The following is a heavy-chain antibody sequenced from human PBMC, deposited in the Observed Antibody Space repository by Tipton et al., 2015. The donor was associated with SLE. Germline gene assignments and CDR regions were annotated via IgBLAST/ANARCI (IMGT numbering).Heavy chain of an antibody. V-gene: IGHV3-7*01. Sequence: SLRLSCAASGFTFNSYGMHWVRRAPGKGLEWVANIKEDGSEKHYVDSVKDRLTISRDNAKNSLYLQMNSLRAEDTAVYYCARGKYYFDYWGQGALVTVSS. CDR2: IKEDGSEK. J-gene: IGHJ4*02. CDR3: ARGKYYFDY. CDR1: GFTFNSYG.